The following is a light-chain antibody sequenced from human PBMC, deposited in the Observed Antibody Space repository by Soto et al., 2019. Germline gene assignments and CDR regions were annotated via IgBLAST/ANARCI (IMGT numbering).Light chain of an antibody. CDR1: QSVSSN. Sequence: EIVMTQSPATLSVSPGERATLSCRASQSVSSNLAWYQQKPGQAPRLLIYGASTSATGIPARFSGSGSGTDFNLTISSLESEDFAVYYCQQDNNWTWKCGQGTKVEIE. CDR3: QQDNNWTWK. CDR2: GAS. J-gene: IGKJ1*01. V-gene: IGKV3-15*01.